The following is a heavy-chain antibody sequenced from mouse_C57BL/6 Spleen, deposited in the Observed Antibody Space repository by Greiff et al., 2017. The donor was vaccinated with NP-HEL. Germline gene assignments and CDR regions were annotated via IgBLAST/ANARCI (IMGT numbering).Heavy chain of an antibody. CDR2: IDPSDSYT. CDR3: ARGGYYDYLYYFDY. D-gene: IGHD2-4*01. J-gene: IGHJ2*01. CDR1: GYTFTSYW. Sequence: QVQLQQPGAELVMPGASVKLSCKASGYTFTSYWMHWVKQRPGQGLEWIGEIDPSDSYTIYNQKFKGKSTLTVDKSSSTAYMQLSSLTSEDSAVYYCARGGYYDYLYYFDYWGQGTTLTVSS. V-gene: IGHV1-69*01.